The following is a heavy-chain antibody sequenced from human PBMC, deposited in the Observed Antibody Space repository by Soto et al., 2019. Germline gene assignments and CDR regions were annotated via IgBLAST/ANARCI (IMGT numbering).Heavy chain of an antibody. D-gene: IGHD6-13*01. V-gene: IGHV3-23*01. CDR1: GFPFTSYG. Sequence: EVQLLESEGGLVQPGGSLRLSCAASGFPFTSYGVSWVRQAPGKGLEWVSTINTNGNRHYADSVKGRFTISRDSAESMLYLDRNNPRAEATALYYWAIKLGVGHYPFRHWGQGTLVTVSS. CDR3: AIKLGVGHYPFRH. CDR2: INTNGNR. J-gene: IGHJ4*02.